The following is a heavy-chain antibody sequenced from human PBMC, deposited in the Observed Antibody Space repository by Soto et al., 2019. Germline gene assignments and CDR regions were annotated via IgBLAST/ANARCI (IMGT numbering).Heavy chain of an antibody. D-gene: IGHD3-22*01. V-gene: IGHV5-51*01. CDR3: ARALSSNYHDSSGYDY. CDR1: GYSFTNYW. J-gene: IGHJ4*02. Sequence: EVQLVQSGAEVKKPGESLKISCKGSGYSFTNYWIGWVRQMPGKGLEWMGIIYPGDSDTRYSPSFQGQATISADKSISTAYLQWSSLKASDTAMYYCARALSSNYHDSSGYDYWGQGTLVTVSS. CDR2: IYPGDSDT.